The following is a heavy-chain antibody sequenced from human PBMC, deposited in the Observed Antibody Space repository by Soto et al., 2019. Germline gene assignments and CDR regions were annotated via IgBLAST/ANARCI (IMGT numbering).Heavy chain of an antibody. CDR1: GYTFTSYA. J-gene: IGHJ4*02. CDR3: ARDYNWAPGDY. Sequence: QVHLVQSGAEVKKPGASVKLSCRASGYTFTSYAIPWVLQAPGQRLEWMGWINGKGDTNYSRKLQDRVTITRDTSATTAYMELSSLTSEDTALYYCARDYNWAPGDYWGQGTLVTVSS. CDR2: INGKGDT. V-gene: IGHV1-3*01. D-gene: IGHD1-1*01.